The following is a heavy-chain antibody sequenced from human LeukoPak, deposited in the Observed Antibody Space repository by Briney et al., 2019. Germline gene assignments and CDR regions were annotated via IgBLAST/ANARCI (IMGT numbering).Heavy chain of an antibody. V-gene: IGHV3-49*04. CDR1: GFTFGDYA. CDR3: TRGDYYDSSGYYFLFDY. CDR2: IRSKAYGGTT. J-gene: IGHJ4*02. Sequence: GRSLRLFCTASGFTFGDYAMSWVRQAPGKGLEWVGFIRSKAYGGTTEYAASVKGRFTISRDDSKSIAYLQMNSLKTEDTAVYYCTRGDYYDSSGYYFLFDYWGQGTLVTVSS. D-gene: IGHD3-22*01.